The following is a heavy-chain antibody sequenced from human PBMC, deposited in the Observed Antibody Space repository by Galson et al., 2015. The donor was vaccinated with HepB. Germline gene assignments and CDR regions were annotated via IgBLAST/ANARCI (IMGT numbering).Heavy chain of an antibody. V-gene: IGHV3-30*04. CDR2: ISYDGSNK. J-gene: IGHJ4*02. D-gene: IGHD3-10*01. CDR3: ARDPVVRGVIITDLDY. Sequence: SLRLSCAASGFTFSSSAMHWVRQAPGKGLEWVAVISYDGSNKYYADSVKGRFTISRDNSKNTLYLQMNSLRAEDTAVYYCARDPVVRGVIITDLDYWGQGTLVTVSS. CDR1: GFTFSSSA.